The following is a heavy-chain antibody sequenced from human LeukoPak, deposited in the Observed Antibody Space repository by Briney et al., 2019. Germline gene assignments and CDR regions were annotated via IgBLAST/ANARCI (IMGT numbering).Heavy chain of an antibody. J-gene: IGHJ6*02. Sequence: PGGSLRLSCAASGFTVSSNYMSWVRQAPGKGLEWVSVIYSGGSTYYADSVKGRFTISRDNSKNTLYLQMGSLRAEDMAVYYCARAPPYYDFWSGYPDVWGQGTTVTVSS. V-gene: IGHV3-66*01. CDR1: GFTVSSNY. D-gene: IGHD3-3*01. CDR3: ARAPPYYDFWSGYPDV. CDR2: IYSGGST.